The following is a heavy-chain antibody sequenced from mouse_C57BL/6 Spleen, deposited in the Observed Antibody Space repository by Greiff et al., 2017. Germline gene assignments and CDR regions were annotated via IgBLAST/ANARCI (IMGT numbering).Heavy chain of an antibody. CDR1: GFSLTSYG. J-gene: IGHJ2*01. CDR3: DRGRLFDY. Sequence: QVQLKQSGPGLVQPSQCLSITCTVSGFSLTSYGVHWVRQSPGKGLEWLGVIWSGGSTDYNAAFISRLSISKDNSTSQVFFKMNSLQADDTAIYYCDRGRLFDYWGQGTTLTVSS. CDR2: IWSGGST. V-gene: IGHV2-2*01. D-gene: IGHD2-2*01.